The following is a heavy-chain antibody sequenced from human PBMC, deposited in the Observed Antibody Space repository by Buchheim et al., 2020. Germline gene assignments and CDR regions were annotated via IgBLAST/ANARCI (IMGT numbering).Heavy chain of an antibody. CDR1: GFIFSSYS. Sequence: EVQLVESGGGLVQPGGSLRLSCTASGFIFSSYSMNWVRQAPGKGLEWVSYISSSSSTIYYADSVKGRFTISRDNAKNSLYLQMNSLRAEDTAVYYCARDSLGATGWDYFDYWDQGTL. V-gene: IGHV3-48*01. CDR2: ISSSSSTI. D-gene: IGHD1-26*01. J-gene: IGHJ4*02. CDR3: ARDSLGATGWDYFDY.